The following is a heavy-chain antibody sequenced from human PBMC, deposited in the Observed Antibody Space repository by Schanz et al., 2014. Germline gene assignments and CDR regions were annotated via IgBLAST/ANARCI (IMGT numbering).Heavy chain of an antibody. V-gene: IGHV3-74*02. CDR2: INSVGSNT. CDR1: GFTFSSHW. J-gene: IGHJ4*02. CDR3: ANNWNLDY. D-gene: IGHD1-20*01. Sequence: EVQLLESGGGLVQPGGSLRLSCAASGFTFSSHWMHWVRQDPGKGLVWVARINSVGSNTDYADSVTGRFTISRDNAKNALYLQMNSLRVEDTAVYYCANNWNLDYWGQGTLVTVSS.